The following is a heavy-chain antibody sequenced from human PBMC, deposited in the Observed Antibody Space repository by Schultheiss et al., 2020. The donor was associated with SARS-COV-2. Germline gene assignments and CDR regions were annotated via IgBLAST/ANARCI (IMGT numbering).Heavy chain of an antibody. V-gene: IGHV4-59*01. CDR1: GGSISSNY. D-gene: IGHD6-19*01. J-gene: IGHJ5*01. Sequence: SETLSLTCSVSGGSISSNYWSWIRQPPGKGLEWIAYIFYSGSTNYNPSLKSRVTISVDTSKNQFSLKLSSVTAADTAVYYCAKVAEAVAGPYNWFDSWGQGTLVTVSS. CDR3: AKVAEAVAGPYNWFDS. CDR2: IFYSGST.